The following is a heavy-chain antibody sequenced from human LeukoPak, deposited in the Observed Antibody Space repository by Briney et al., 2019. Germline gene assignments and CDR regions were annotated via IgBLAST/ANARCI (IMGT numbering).Heavy chain of an antibody. CDR1: GGSISSSSYY. V-gene: IGHV4-39*01. Sequence: KPSETLSLTCTVSGGSISSSSYYWGWIRQPPGKGLEWIGSIYYSGSTYYNPSLKSRVTISVDTSKNQFSLKLSSVTAADTAVYYCARSHRLDYGDQTFDYWGQGTLVTVSS. J-gene: IGHJ4*02. CDR2: IYYSGST. D-gene: IGHD4-17*01. CDR3: ARSHRLDYGDQTFDY.